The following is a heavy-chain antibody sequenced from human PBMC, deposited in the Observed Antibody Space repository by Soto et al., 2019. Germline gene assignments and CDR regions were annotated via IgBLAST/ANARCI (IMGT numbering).Heavy chain of an antibody. D-gene: IGHD2-15*01. J-gene: IGHJ4*02. CDR3: ARDRRYCSGGSCYGGGFDY. CDR1: GFTFSSYS. CDR2: ISSSSSYI. Sequence: EVQLVESGGGLVKPGGSLRLSCAASGFTFSSYSMNWVRQAPGEGLEWVSSISSSSSYIYYADPVKGRFTISRDNAKNSLYLQMNSLRAEDTAVYYCARDRRYCSGGSCYGGGFDYWGQGTLVTVSS. V-gene: IGHV3-21*01.